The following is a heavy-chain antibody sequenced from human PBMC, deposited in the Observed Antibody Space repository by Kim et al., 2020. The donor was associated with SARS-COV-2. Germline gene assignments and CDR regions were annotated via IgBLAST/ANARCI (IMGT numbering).Heavy chain of an antibody. CDR1: DYTFTTYG. CDR2: ISAYNGKT. Sequence: ASVKVSCKASDYTFTTYGISWVRQAPGQGLEWMGWISAYNGKTNYAQNLQGRVTMTTHTSTRTAYMELRSLRSDDTAMYYCARTGYYSGDYYYFDYWGQGTLVTVSS. D-gene: IGHD3-9*01. V-gene: IGHV1-18*01. J-gene: IGHJ4*02. CDR3: ARTGYYSGDYYYFDY.